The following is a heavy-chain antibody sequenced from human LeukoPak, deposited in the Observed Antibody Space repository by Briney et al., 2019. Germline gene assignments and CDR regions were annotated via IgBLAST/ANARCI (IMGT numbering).Heavy chain of an antibody. J-gene: IGHJ4*02. CDR1: GFTFSSYA. Sequence: GGSLRLSCAASGFTFSSYAMSWVRQAPGKGLEWVANIKYDGREKQYVDSVKGRFTISRDNAKNSLFLQMNSLRAEDTAVYYCARYLNSGPEDFWGQGTLVTVSS. CDR2: IKYDGREK. V-gene: IGHV3-7*01. D-gene: IGHD1-26*01. CDR3: ARYLNSGPEDF.